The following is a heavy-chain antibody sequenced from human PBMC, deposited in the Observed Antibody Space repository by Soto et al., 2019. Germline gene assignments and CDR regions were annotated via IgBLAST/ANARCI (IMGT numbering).Heavy chain of an antibody. V-gene: IGHV3-30-3*01. Sequence: QVQLVESGGCVVQLGRSLSLSCAASGFTFSSYAMHWVRQAPGKGLEWMAVISYDGSNKYYADSVKGRLTISRDNSKSTRYLQMNSLRAKDTDVYYCARDVLLWFGTIDYWVQGTLVTVSA. D-gene: IGHD3-10*01. CDR1: GFTFSSYA. CDR2: ISYDGSNK. J-gene: IGHJ4*02. CDR3: ARDVLLWFGTIDY.